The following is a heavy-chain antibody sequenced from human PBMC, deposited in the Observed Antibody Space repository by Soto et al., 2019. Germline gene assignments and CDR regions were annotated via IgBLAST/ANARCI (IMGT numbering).Heavy chain of an antibody. V-gene: IGHV3-74*01. CDR2: INIDGSRT. D-gene: IGHD2-15*01. CDR1: GIRLSMFW. Sequence: GGSLRLSCEASGIRLSMFWVNWVRQTPGEGLVWVSRINIDGSRTDYADSVRGRFTISRDNAKNTVYLQMNSLRAEDSAVYYCARPYCSGGSCSSPPDFWGQGTLVTVSS. J-gene: IGHJ4*02. CDR3: ARPYCSGGSCSSPPDF.